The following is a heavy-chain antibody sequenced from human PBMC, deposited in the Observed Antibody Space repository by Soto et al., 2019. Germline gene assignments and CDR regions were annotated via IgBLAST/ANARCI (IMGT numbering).Heavy chain of an antibody. CDR1: GFSVNSYA. CDR2: ISYDGGDK. D-gene: IGHD3-10*01. CDR3: VRGDGTMIRGAGE. J-gene: IGHJ4*02. Sequence: GGSLRLSCAASGFSVNSYAMHWVRQAPGKGLEWVAVISYDGGDKYNADSVKGRFTISRDNSKNTLFLEMNSLRAEDTAVYYCVRGDGTMIRGAGEWGQGTLVPVSS. V-gene: IGHV3-30-3*01.